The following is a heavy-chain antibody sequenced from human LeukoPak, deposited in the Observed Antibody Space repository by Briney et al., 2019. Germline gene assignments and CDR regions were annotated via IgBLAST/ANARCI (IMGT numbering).Heavy chain of an antibody. CDR2: IYSGGST. Sequence: GSLRLSCAASGFTVSSNYMSWVRQAPGKGLEWVSVIYSGGSTYYADSVKGRFTISRDNSKNTLYLQMNSLRAEDTAVYYCARDEDYYGMDVWGQGTTVTVSS. CDR3: ARDEDYYGMDV. J-gene: IGHJ6*02. V-gene: IGHV3-66*01. CDR1: GFTVSSNY.